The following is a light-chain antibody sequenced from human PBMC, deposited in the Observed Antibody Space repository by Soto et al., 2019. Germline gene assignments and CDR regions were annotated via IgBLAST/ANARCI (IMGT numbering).Light chain of an antibody. CDR1: QSVSSN. J-gene: IGKJ1*01. V-gene: IGKV3-15*01. Sequence: EIVMTQSPATLSVSPGERATLSCRASQSVSSNLAWFQQKPGQAPRLLIYGASTRATGIPATFSGSGSGTEFPLTISSLQSEDFAVYYCQQYNDRPGTFGQGTKVEIK. CDR2: GAS. CDR3: QQYNDRPGT.